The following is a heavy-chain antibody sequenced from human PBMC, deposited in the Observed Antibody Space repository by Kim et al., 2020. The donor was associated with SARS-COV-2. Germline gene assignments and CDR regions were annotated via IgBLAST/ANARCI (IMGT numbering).Heavy chain of an antibody. Sequence: GGSLRLSCAASGFTFRSYGFISVRQAPGKGLEWVSGISGSGDSTHYADSVKGRFTVSRDNSKSMVYLQMDSLRVEDRGVYYCAKDGLSTGWYDDASDLWGQGTTVTVSS. CDR2: ISGSGDST. D-gene: IGHD6-19*01. J-gene: IGHJ3*01. V-gene: IGHV3-23*01. CDR3: AKDGLSTGWYDDASDL. CDR1: GFTFRSYG.